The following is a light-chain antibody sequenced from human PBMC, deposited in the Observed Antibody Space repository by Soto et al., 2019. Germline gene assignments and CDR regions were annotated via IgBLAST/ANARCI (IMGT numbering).Light chain of an antibody. CDR2: DAS. CDR1: QSISSY. CDR3: QQSYNNPKT. V-gene: IGKV1-39*01. J-gene: IGKJ1*01. Sequence: DIQMTQSPSSLSASVGDRVTITCRASQSISSYLNWYQQKPGKAPKLLIYDASNLQSGVPSRFSGGGSGTDFTLTISSLQPEDFATYYCQQSYNNPKTFGQGTKVDIK.